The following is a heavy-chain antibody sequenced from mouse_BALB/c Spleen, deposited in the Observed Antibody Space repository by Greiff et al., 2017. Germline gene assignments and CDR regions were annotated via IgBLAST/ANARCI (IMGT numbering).Heavy chain of an antibody. CDR3: TRSRWYFDV. Sequence: LKQPGSELVRPGASVKLSCKASGYTFTSYWMHWVKQRPGQGLEWIGNIYPGSGSTNYDEKFKSKATLTVDTSSSTAYMQLSSLTSEDSAVYYCTRSRWYFDVWGAGTTVTVSS. CDR1: GYTFTSYW. CDR2: IYPGSGST. V-gene: IGHV1S22*01. J-gene: IGHJ1*01.